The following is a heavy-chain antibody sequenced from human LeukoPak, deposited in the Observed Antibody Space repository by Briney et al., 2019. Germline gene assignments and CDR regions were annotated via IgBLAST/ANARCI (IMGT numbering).Heavy chain of an antibody. Sequence: GESLKISCKGSGNSFSSYWIGWVRQMPGKGLEWMGIIYPGDSDTRYSPSFQGQVTISADKSISTAYLQWSRLKASDTAMYYCAKYYYDSSGYEYFQHWGQGTLVTVSS. V-gene: IGHV5-51*01. CDR1: GNSFSSYW. CDR3: AKYYYDSSGYEYFQH. J-gene: IGHJ1*01. D-gene: IGHD3-22*01. CDR2: IYPGDSDT.